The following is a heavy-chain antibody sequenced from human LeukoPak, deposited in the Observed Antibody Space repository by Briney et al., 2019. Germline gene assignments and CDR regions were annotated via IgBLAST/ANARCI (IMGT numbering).Heavy chain of an antibody. CDR1: GFTFSSYG. D-gene: IGHD5-18*01. V-gene: IGHV3-33*01. CDR2: IWCDGSNK. CDR3: ARDVDTAMVPGLDYYYYGMDV. J-gene: IGHJ6*02. Sequence: GRSLRLSCAASGFTFSSYGMHWVRQAPGKGLEWVAVIWCDGSNKYYADSVKGRFTISRDNSKNTLYLQMNSLRAEDTAVYYCARDVDTAMVPGLDYYYYGMDVWGQGTTVTVSS.